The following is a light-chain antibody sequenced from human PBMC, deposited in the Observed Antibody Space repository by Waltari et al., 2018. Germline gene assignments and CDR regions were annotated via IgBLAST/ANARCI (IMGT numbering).Light chain of an antibody. CDR2: GAS. CDR1: QRVRNN. V-gene: IGKV3-15*01. CDR3: QQYNNWPPWT. J-gene: IGKJ1*01. Sequence: EIVMTQSPATLSVSPGERATLSCRASQRVRNNLVWYRQKPGQAPRLLIYGASTRVTGIPARFSGSGSGTEFTLTISSLQSEDFAVYYCQQYNNWPPWTFGQGTKVEIK.